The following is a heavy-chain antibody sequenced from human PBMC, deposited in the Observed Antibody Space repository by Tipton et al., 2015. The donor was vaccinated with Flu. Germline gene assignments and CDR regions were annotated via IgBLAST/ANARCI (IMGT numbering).Heavy chain of an antibody. CDR2: ISAYNGNT. CDR1: GYTFTSYG. V-gene: IGHV1-18*01. J-gene: IGHJ4*02. CDR3: ARVKLRFLEWSPLYFDY. Sequence: QLVQSGAEVKKPGASVKVSCKASGYTFTSYGISWVRQAPGQGLEWMGWISAYNGNTNYAQKLQGRVTMTTDTSTSTAYMELSSLRSEDTAVYYCARVKLRFLEWSPLYFDYWGQGTLVTVSS. D-gene: IGHD3-3*01.